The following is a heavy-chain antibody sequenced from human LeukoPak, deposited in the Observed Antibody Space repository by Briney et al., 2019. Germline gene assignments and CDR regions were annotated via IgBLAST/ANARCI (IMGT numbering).Heavy chain of an antibody. V-gene: IGHV4-59*01. CDR3: ARETPGAGHFDY. Sequence: SETLSLTCTVSGGSINYYYWMWIRQPPGKGLEWIGYIYYSGRTHYNPSLKSRVTMLVDTSKNQFSLKLTAVTAADTAVYYCARETPGAGHFDYWGQGSLVTVSS. CDR1: GGSINYYY. D-gene: IGHD7-27*01. J-gene: IGHJ4*02. CDR2: IYYSGRT.